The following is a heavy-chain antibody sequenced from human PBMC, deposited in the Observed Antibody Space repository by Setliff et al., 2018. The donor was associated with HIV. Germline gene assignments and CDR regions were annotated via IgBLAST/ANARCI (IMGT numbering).Heavy chain of an antibody. CDR2: IIPIFGTA. CDR1: GGNFRSYG. CDR3: ARAPELYSGSYDAFDI. D-gene: IGHD1-26*01. J-gene: IGHJ3*02. Sequence: RASVKVSCKASGGNFRSYGISWVRQAPGQGLEWMGGIIPIFGTANYAQKFQGRVTITTDESTSTAYMELSSLRSEDTAVYYCARAPELYSGSYDAFDIWGQGTMVTVSS. V-gene: IGHV1-69*05.